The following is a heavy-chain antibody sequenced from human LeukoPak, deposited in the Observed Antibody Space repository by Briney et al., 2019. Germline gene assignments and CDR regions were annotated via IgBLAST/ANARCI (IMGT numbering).Heavy chain of an antibody. CDR2: ISAYNGNT. CDR3: ARASYQLPSPGY. D-gene: IGHD2-2*01. Sequence: ASVKVSCKASGYTFTSYGISWVRQAPGQGLEWMGWISAYNGNTNYAQKLQGRVTMTTDTSTSTAYMELRSLRSGDTAVYYCARASYQLPSPGYWGQGTPVTVSS. CDR1: GYTFTSYG. J-gene: IGHJ4*02. V-gene: IGHV1-18*01.